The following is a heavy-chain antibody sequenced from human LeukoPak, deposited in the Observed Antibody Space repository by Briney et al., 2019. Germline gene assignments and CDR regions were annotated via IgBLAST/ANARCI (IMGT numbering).Heavy chain of an antibody. J-gene: IGHJ4*02. V-gene: IGHV1-2*02. CDR2: IYPNSGGT. CDR3: ARNAELDIVVVPAAIKLRGYYFDY. D-gene: IGHD2-2*03. CDR1: RYTFTGYY. Sequence: ASVKVSCKASRYTFTGYYMHWVRQAPGQGLEWMGWIYPNSGGTNYAQKFQGRVTMTRDTAISTAYMELSRLRSDDTAVYYCARNAELDIVVVPAAIKLRGYYFDYWGQGTLVTVSS.